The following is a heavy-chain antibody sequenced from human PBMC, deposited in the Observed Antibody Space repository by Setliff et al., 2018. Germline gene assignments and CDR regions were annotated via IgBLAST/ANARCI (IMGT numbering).Heavy chain of an antibody. CDR2: ISPYTGNT. Sequence: GASVKVSCKASGYTFTDYGISWVRQAPGQGLEWMGWISPYTGNTFYAPQFQGRVIMTTDTSAKTAYMDLRGLRSDDTAVYYCERLVRYCSTTSCQRTSGDDFWGLGTLVTVSS. CDR1: GYTFTDYG. CDR3: ERLVRYCSTTSCQRTSGDDF. D-gene: IGHD2-2*01. J-gene: IGHJ4*02. V-gene: IGHV1-18*01.